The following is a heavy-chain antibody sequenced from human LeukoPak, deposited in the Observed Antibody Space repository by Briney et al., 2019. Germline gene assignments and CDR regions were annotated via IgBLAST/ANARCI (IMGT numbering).Heavy chain of an antibody. D-gene: IGHD6-6*01. V-gene: IGHV1-2*02. CDR3: AREYSVSSWVSSPHFDY. CDR2: INPNNGGT. CDR1: GYIFTGYY. J-gene: IGHJ4*02. Sequence: ASVTVSCKTSGYIFTGYYMHWVRQAPEQGLEWMGWINPNNGGTNYAQKFQGRVTMTRDTSISTAYMELSRLRSDDTVVYYCAREYSVSSWVSSPHFDYWGQGALVTVSS.